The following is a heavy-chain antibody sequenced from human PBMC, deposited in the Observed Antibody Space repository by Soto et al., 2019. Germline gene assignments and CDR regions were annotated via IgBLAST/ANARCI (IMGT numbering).Heavy chain of an antibody. CDR1: GFTFSNAW. CDR3: TTQMSLHLGELSFDY. D-gene: IGHD3-16*02. J-gene: IGHJ4*02. V-gene: IGHV3-15*01. CDR2: IKSKTDGGTT. Sequence: GGSLRLSCAASGFTFSNAWMSWVRQAPGKGLEWVGRIKSKTDGGTTDYAAPVKGRFTISRDDSKNTLYLQMNSLKTEDTAVYYCTTQMSLHLGELSFDYWGQGTLVTVSS.